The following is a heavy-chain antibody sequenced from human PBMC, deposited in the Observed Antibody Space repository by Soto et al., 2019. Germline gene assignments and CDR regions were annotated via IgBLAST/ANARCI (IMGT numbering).Heavy chain of an antibody. Sequence: PGGSLRLSCAASGFTFSSYAMSWVRQAPGKGLEWVSAISGSGGSTYYADSVKGRFTISRDNSKNTLYLQMNSLRAEDTAVYYCARDYPVAGTKSLDYWGQGTLVTVSS. CDR1: GFTFSSYA. J-gene: IGHJ4*02. D-gene: IGHD6-19*01. V-gene: IGHV3-23*01. CDR3: ARDYPVAGTKSLDY. CDR2: ISGSGGST.